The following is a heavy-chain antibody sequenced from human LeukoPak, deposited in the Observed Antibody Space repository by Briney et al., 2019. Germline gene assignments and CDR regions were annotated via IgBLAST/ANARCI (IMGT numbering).Heavy chain of an antibody. CDR2: IRSKAYNYAT. Sequence: GGSLRLSCAASGFTFSGSAMHWVRQASGKGLEWVGRIRSKAYNYATAYDVSVKGRFTISRDDSKNTAYLQMNSLKTEDTAMYYCVRHSDCSDRNCYSDWGQGTLVTVSS. V-gene: IGHV3-73*01. CDR3: VRHSDCSDRNCYSD. CDR1: GFTFSGSA. D-gene: IGHD2-15*01. J-gene: IGHJ4*02.